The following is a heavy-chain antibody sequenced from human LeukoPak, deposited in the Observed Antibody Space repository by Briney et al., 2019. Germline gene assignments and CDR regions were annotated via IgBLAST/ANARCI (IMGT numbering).Heavy chain of an antibody. Sequence: SETLSHTCAVYGGSFSGYYWSWIRQPPGKGLEWIGEINHSGSTNYNPSLKSRVTISVDTSKNQFSLKLSSVTAADTAVYYCARDYGDYMYDYWGQGTLVTVSS. V-gene: IGHV4-34*01. CDR2: INHSGST. CDR3: ARDYGDYMYDY. D-gene: IGHD4-17*01. J-gene: IGHJ4*02. CDR1: GGSFSGYY.